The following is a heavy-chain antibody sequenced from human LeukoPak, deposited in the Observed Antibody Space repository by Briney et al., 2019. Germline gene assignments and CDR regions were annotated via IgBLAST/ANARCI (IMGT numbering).Heavy chain of an antibody. V-gene: IGHV4-59*01. Sequence: SETLSLTCTVSGGSISRYYWSWVRQPPGEGLEWIGYIYYSGSSNYNPSLKSRVTISVDTSKNQFSLKLSSVTAADTAVYYCARESGNCSGGSCYDYWGQGTLVTASS. J-gene: IGHJ4*02. CDR3: ARESGNCSGGSCYDY. D-gene: IGHD2-15*01. CDR1: GGSISRYY. CDR2: IYYSGSS.